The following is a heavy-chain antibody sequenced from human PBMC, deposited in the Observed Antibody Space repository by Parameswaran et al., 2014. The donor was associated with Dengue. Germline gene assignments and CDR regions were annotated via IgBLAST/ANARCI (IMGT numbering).Heavy chain of an antibody. D-gene: IGHD3-10*01. V-gene: IGHV7-4-1*02. CDR3: ARDEGDPHYYGSGSPSPDNWFDP. CDR2: INTNTGNP. Sequence: VRQAPGQGLEWMGWINTNTGNPTYAQGFTGRFVFSLDTSVSTAYLQISSLKAEDTAVYYCARDEGDPHYYGSGSPSPDNWFDPWGQGTLVTVSS. J-gene: IGHJ5*02.